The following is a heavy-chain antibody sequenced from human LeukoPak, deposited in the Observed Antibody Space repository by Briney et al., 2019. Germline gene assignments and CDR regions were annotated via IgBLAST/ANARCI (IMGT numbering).Heavy chain of an antibody. D-gene: IGHD2-21*02. V-gene: IGHV3-23*01. CDR3: AKRLPVVGDRNRAFDY. J-gene: IGHJ4*02. CDR2: ITSGGST. CDR1: GFTFSNYA. Sequence: GGSLRLSCAASGFTFSNYAMNWVRQAPGKGLEWVSVITSGGSTYYSDSVKGRFTISRDNSKNTLHLQMNSLRAEDTAVYYCAKRLPVVGDRNRAFDYWGQGTLVTVSS.